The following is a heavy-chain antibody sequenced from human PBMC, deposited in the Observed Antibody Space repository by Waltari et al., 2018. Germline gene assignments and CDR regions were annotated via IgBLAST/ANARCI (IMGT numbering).Heavy chain of an antibody. Sequence: QVQLVQSGAEVKKPGASVKVSCKASGYTFTVYYIHWVRQAPGQGLEWMGRINPNSGGTNYAKKFQGRVTMTRDTSSSTAYMELSRLRSDDTAMYYCARTPVGYCSGGSCYPFDYWGQGTTVTVSS. J-gene: IGHJ4*03. CDR2: INPNSGGT. V-gene: IGHV1-2*06. D-gene: IGHD2-15*01. CDR1: GYTFTVYY. CDR3: ARTPVGYCSGGSCYPFDY.